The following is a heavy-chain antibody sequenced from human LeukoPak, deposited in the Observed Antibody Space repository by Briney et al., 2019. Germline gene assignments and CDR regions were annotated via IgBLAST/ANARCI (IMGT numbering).Heavy chain of an antibody. J-gene: IGHJ5*02. D-gene: IGHD3-22*01. CDR2: ISSNGGST. CDR3: ARGVNYYDSSGYYLNWFDP. Sequence: GGSLRLSCVASGFTFSSYAMHWVRQAPGKGLEYVSAISSNGGSTYYANSVKGRFTISRDNSKNTLYLQMGSLRAEDMAVYYCARGVNYYDSSGYYLNWFDPWGQGTLVTVSS. CDR1: GFTFSSYA. V-gene: IGHV3-64*01.